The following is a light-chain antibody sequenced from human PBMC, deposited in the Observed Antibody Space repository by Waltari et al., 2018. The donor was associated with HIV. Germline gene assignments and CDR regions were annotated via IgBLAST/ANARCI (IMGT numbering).Light chain of an antibody. V-gene: IGLV3-25*03. CDR1: ALPKQY. CDR3: QSVDSSGTYVV. Sequence: SYALTPPPSVSVSPGQTARNPCSGDALPKQYGYWYQQKPGQAPVLGIYKDSERPAGIPERLSGSSSGTTVTLTISGVQSEDEADYYCQSVDSSGTYVVFGGGTKLTVL. J-gene: IGLJ2*01. CDR2: KDS.